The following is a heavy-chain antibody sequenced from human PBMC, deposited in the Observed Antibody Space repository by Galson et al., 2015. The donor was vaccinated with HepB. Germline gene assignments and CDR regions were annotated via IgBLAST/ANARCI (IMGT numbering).Heavy chain of an antibody. CDR1: GFEFTDHA. CDR3: ARGRSSNILSDAFDI. D-gene: IGHD2-2*01. V-gene: IGHV3-30*04. Sequence: SLRLSCAASGFEFTDHAIHWVRQAPAKGLEWVAVTSSGGSQDYYADSVQGRFTVSRDKSKNTVDLQMNRLGPEDTALYYCARGRSSNILSDAFDIWGQGTMVTVSS. J-gene: IGHJ3*02. CDR2: TSSGGSQD.